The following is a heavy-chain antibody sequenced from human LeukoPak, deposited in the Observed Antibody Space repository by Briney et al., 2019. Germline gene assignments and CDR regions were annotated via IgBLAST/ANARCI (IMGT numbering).Heavy chain of an antibody. CDR1: GGSISSYY. CDR3: AREGVGATTGCLDY. Sequence: SETLSLTCTVSGGSISSYYWSWIRQPPGKGLEWIGYIYYSGSTNYNPSLKSRVTISVDTSKNQFSLKLSSVTAADTAVYYCAREGVGATTGCLDYWGQGTLVTVSS. CDR2: IYYSGST. V-gene: IGHV4-59*12. J-gene: IGHJ4*02. D-gene: IGHD1-26*01.